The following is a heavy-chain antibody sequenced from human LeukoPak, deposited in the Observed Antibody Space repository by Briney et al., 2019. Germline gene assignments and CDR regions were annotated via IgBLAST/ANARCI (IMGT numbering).Heavy chain of an antibody. V-gene: IGHV3-43*02. CDR1: GFNFGAYA. CDR2: ITGDGDNT. Sequence: GGSLRLSCAASGFNFGAYAMHWVRQLPGKGLEWVSLITGDGDNTAYADSVKGRFTISRDNNKSSLYLQMNSLRSEDTAFYYCAKFAGKYSSNWYRSGLLDDWGQGTLVTVSS. D-gene: IGHD1-26*01. J-gene: IGHJ4*02. CDR3: AKFAGKYSSNWYRSGLLDD.